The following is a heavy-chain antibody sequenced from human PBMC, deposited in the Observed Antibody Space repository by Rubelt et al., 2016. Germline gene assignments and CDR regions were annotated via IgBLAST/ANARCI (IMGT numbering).Heavy chain of an antibody. CDR3: ARDPAVAGTYWYFDL. J-gene: IGHJ2*01. Sequence: QVQLQQWGAGLLKPSETLSLTCAVYGGSFSGYYWSWIRQPPGKGLEWVSAISSSGGSTYYADSVKCRFTISRDNAKNSLDLQMNSPRAEDTAVYYCARDPAVAGTYWYFDLWGRGTLVTVSS. CDR2: ISSSGGST. CDR1: GGSFSGYY. V-gene: IGHV3-11*04. D-gene: IGHD6-19*01.